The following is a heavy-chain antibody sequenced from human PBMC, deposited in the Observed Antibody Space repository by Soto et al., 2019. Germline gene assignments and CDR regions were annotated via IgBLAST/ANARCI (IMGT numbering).Heavy chain of an antibody. CDR1: GFTFSDYY. V-gene: IGHV3-11*01. J-gene: IGHJ4*02. D-gene: IGHD1-26*01. CDR3: ALRKTGSYFDY. Sequence: GGSLRLSCAASGFTFSDYYMSWIRQAPGKGLEWVSYISSSGSTIYYAEYVKGRFTISRDNSKNTLYLQMNSLRAEDTAVYYCALRKTGSYFDYWGQGTLVTVSS. CDR2: ISSSGSTI.